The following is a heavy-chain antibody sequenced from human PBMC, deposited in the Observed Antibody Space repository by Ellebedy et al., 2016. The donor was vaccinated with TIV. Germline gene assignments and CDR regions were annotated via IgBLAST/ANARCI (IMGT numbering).Heavy chain of an antibody. Sequence: SQTLSLTCAISGDSVSRISAAWNWIRQSPSRGLEWLGRTYFRSKWYNDYAVSVESRITFNPDTSKNEFSLQLNSVTPEDTAVYYCARDSGYYLDYWGQGTLVTVSS. CDR2: TYFRSKWYN. CDR1: GDSVSRISAA. CDR3: ARDSGYYLDY. J-gene: IGHJ4*02. V-gene: IGHV6-1*01. D-gene: IGHD6-25*01.